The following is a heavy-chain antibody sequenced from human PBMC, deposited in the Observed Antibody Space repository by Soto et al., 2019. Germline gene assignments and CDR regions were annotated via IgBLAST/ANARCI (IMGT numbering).Heavy chain of an antibody. CDR3: ARGTTLTTDYYYYMDV. CDR1: GGTFSSYT. D-gene: IGHD4-4*01. J-gene: IGHJ6*03. V-gene: IGHV1-69*02. Sequence: QVQLVQSGAEVKKPGSSVKVSCKASGGTFSSYTISWVRQAPGQGLEWMGRIIPILGIANYAQKFQGRVTSTAHKSTSTAYMELSSLRSEDTAVYYCARGTTLTTDYYYYMDVWGKGTTVTVSS. CDR2: IIPILGIA.